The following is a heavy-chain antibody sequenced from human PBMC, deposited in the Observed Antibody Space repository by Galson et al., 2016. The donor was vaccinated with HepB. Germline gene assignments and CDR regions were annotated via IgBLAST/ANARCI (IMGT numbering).Heavy chain of an antibody. V-gene: IGHV5-51*01. CDR2: IYPSDSDT. CDR3: AAYSSSSFGAYVF. CDR1: GFDFTRHW. D-gene: IGHD6-6*01. J-gene: IGHJ4*02. Sequence: QSGAEVKKPGKSLQISCQGSGFDFTRHWIVWLRQKPGKGLEWMGMIYPSDSDTRYSPSFQGQVTFSADRSTTTAYVAWHSMRASDNAIYYRAAYSSSSFGAYVFWGQGTQVTVSS.